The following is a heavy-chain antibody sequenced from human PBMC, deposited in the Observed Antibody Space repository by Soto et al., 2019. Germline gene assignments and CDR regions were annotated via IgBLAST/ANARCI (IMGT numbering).Heavy chain of an antibody. CDR2: IYYSGST. CDR3: ARFLLYGDYLDAFDI. J-gene: IGHJ3*02. CDR1: GGSISSYY. D-gene: IGHD4-17*01. Sequence: SETLSLTCTVSGGSISSYYWSWIRQPPGKGLEWIGYIYYSGSTNYNPSLKSRVTISVDTSKNQFSLKLSSVTAADTAVYYCARFLLYGDYLDAFDIWRQGTMVTVSS. V-gene: IGHV4-59*01.